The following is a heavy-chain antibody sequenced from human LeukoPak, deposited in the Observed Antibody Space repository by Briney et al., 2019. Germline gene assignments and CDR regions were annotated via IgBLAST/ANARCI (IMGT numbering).Heavy chain of an antibody. CDR3: AKTGYCSSTSCYEYYYYYYMDV. D-gene: IGHD2-2*01. V-gene: IGHV3-23*01. CDR2: ISGSGGST. CDR1: GFTFSSYG. Sequence: GGSLRLSRAASGFTFSSYGMSWVRQAPGKGLEWVSAISGSGGSTYYADSVKGRFTISRDNSKNTLYLQMNSLRAEDTAVYYCAKTGYCSSTSCYEYYYYYYMDVWGKGTTVTISS. J-gene: IGHJ6*03.